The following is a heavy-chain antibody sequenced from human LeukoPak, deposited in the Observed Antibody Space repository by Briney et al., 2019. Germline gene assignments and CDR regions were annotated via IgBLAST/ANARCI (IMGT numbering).Heavy chain of an antibody. CDR2: ISWNSGSI. J-gene: IGHJ4*02. CDR1: GFTFDDYA. CDR3: AKAPDSSGYLCYFDY. D-gene: IGHD3-22*01. Sequence: GGSLRLSCAASGFTFDDYAMHWVRQAPGKGLEWVSGISWNSGSIGYADSVKGRFTISRDNAKNSLYLQMNSLRAEDTALYYCAKAPDSSGYLCYFDYWGQGTLVTVSS. V-gene: IGHV3-9*01.